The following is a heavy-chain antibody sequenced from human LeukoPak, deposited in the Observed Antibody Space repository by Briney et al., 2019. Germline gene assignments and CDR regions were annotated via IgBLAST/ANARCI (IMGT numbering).Heavy chain of an antibody. CDR1: GGSISSSRYY. J-gene: IGHJ4*02. D-gene: IGHD6-6*01. CDR3: ARAWIAARPNKYYFDY. V-gene: IGHV4-39*07. Sequence: PSETLSLTCTVSGGSISSSRYYWGWIRQPPGRGLEWIGSIYYSGSTYYNPSLKSRVTISLDTSKNQFSLKLSSVTAADTAVYYCARAWIAARPNKYYFDYWGQGTLVTVSS. CDR2: IYYSGST.